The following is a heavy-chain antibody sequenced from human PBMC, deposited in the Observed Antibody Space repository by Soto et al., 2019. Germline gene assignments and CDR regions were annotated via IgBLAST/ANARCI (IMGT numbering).Heavy chain of an antibody. D-gene: IGHD5-18*01. CDR2: IYYSGST. CDR3: ARVRRSYGADLIPGPYCFDY. Sequence: QVQLQESGPGLVKPSQTLSLTCTVSGGSISSGGYYWSWIRQHPGKGLEWIGYIYYSGSTYYNPSLTSRVTISVDTSKNQFSLKLSSVTAADTAVYCCARVRRSYGADLIPGPYCFDYWGQGTLVTVSS. J-gene: IGHJ4*02. V-gene: IGHV4-31*03. CDR1: GGSISSGGYY.